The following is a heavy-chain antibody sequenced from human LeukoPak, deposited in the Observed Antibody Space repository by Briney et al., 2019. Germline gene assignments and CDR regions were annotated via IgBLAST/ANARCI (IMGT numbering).Heavy chain of an antibody. CDR1: GFTFSSYA. D-gene: IGHD2-2*01. CDR3: AREDIVVVPAAPDY. Sequence: PGGSLRLSCAASGFTFSSYAMHWVRQAPGKGLEWVAVISYDGSNKYYADSVKGRFTISRDNSKNTLYLQMNSLRAEDTAVYYCAREDIVVVPAAPDYWGQGTLVTVSS. V-gene: IGHV3-30-3*01. CDR2: ISYDGSNK. J-gene: IGHJ4*02.